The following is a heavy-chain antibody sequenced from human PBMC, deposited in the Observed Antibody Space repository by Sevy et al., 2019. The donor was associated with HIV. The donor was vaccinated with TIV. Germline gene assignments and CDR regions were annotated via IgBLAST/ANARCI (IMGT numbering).Heavy chain of an antibody. CDR2: ISAYNGNT. J-gene: IGHJ5*02. D-gene: IGHD2-15*01. CDR1: GYTFTSYG. V-gene: IGHV1-18*01. CDR3: ARDEGKTWVPRVVWFDP. Sequence: SVKVSCKASGYTFTSYGISWVRQAPGQGLEWMGWISAYNGNTNYAQKLQGRVTMTTDTSTSTAYMELRSLRSDDTAVYYCARDEGKTWVPRVVWFDPWGQGTLVTVSS.